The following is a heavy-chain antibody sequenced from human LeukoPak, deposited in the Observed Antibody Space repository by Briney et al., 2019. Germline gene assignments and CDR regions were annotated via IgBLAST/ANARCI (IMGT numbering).Heavy chain of an antibody. D-gene: IGHD3-10*01. CDR3: AREGLASMVRGVIPY. Sequence: SETLSLTCTVPGGSVSSGSYYWSWIRQPPGKGLEWIGYIYYSGSTNYNPSLKSRVTISADTSKNQFSLKLSSVTAADTAVYYCAREGLASMVRGVIPYWGQGTLVTVSS. CDR1: GGSVSSGSYY. CDR2: IYYSGST. V-gene: IGHV4-61*01. J-gene: IGHJ4*02.